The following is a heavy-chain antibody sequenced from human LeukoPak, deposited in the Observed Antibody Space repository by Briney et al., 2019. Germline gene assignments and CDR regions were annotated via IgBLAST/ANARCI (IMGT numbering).Heavy chain of an antibody. J-gene: IGHJ3*02. CDR1: GFSFSDYG. D-gene: IGHD2-21*01. CDR3: ARVSVVADPFDAFDI. CDR2: IWYDGSNK. Sequence: GGSLRLSCTTSGFSFSDYGMHWVRQAPGKGLEWVAVIWYDGSNKYYADSVKGRFTISRDNSKNTLYLQMNSLRAEDTAVYYCARVSVVADPFDAFDIWGQGTMVTVSS. V-gene: IGHV3-33*08.